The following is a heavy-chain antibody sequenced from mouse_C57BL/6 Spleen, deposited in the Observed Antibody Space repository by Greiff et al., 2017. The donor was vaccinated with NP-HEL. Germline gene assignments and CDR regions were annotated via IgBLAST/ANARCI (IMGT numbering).Heavy chain of an antibody. CDR1: GYSFTGYY. CDR3: ARGAYGSSYYWYFDV. V-gene: IGHV1-42*01. J-gene: IGHJ1*03. CDR2: INPSTGGT. Sequence: VQLKQSGPELVKPGASVKISCKASGYSFTGYYMNWVKQSPEKSLEWIGEINPSTGGTTYNQKFKAKATVTVDKSSSTAYMQLKSLTSEDSAVYYCARGAYGSSYYWYFDVWGTGTTVTVSS. D-gene: IGHD1-1*01.